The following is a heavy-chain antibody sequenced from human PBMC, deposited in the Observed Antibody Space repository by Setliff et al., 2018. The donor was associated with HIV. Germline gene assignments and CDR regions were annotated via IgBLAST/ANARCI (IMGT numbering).Heavy chain of an antibody. J-gene: IGHJ4*02. Sequence: LRLSCSVSGFTFGDYAMSWFRQAPGKGLEWVGFIRDKAYGETTEYGASVKGRFTISRDDSKSIAYLQMNSLKTEDTAMYYCTRDSWRLRDSWGQGTLVTVSS. CDR1: GFTFGDYA. CDR3: TRDSWRLRDS. CDR2: IRDKAYGETT. V-gene: IGHV3-49*03.